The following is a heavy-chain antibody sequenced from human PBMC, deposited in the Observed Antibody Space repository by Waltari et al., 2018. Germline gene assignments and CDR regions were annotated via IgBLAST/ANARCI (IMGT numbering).Heavy chain of an antibody. Sequence: LQLQASGPGLVKPSETLSLTCTVSGGSISTNYNWGWIRQPPGKGLEWMGNMQYRGSTFYNPSLKSRVTISLDTSKNQFSLRLSSVGAADTAVYFCGRIAFGDDGGYFQHWGQGTLVTVSS. D-gene: IGHD4-17*01. CDR2: MQYRGST. CDR3: GRIAFGDDGGYFQH. CDR1: GGSISTNYN. J-gene: IGHJ1*01. V-gene: IGHV4-39*01.